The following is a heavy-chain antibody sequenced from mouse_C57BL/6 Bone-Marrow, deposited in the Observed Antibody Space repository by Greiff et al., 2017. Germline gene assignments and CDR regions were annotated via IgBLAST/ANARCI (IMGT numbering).Heavy chain of an antibody. J-gene: IGHJ2*01. Sequence: EVQLQQSGAELVRPGASVKLSGTASGFNIKDDYIHWVKQRPEQGLEWIGWIDPEIGDTEYASKFQGKATITSDTSSNTAYLQLSSLTSEDTAVYYCSSLDGNYLDFWGQGTPLTVAS. D-gene: IGHD2-1*01. CDR2: IDPEIGDT. V-gene: IGHV14-4*01. CDR3: SSLDGNYLDF. CDR1: GFNIKDDY.